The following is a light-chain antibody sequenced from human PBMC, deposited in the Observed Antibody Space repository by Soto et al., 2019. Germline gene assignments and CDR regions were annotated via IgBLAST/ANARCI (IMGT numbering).Light chain of an antibody. CDR1: SSDVGGYNY. J-gene: IGLJ3*02. V-gene: IGLV2-11*01. CDR3: CPYAGNYPWV. CDR2: DVS. Sequence: QSVLTQPRSVSGSPGQSVTISCTGTSSDVGGYNYVSWYQQHPGKAPKLMIYDVSKRPSGVPDRFSGSKSGNTASLTISGLQAEDEADYYCCPYAGNYPWVFGGGTKPTV.